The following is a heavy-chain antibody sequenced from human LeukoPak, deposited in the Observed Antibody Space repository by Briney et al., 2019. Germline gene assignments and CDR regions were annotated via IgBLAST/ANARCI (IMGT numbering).Heavy chain of an antibody. CDR3: ARGWDGGYYFDY. D-gene: IGHD3-16*01. V-gene: IGHV4-59*01. CDR2: IYYSGST. J-gene: IGHJ4*02. Sequence: SETLSLTCTVSGGSISSYYWSWIRQPPGKGLEGIGYIYYSGSTNYNPSLKSRVTISVDTSKNQFSLKLSSVTAADTAVYYCARGWDGGYYFDYWGQGTLVTVSS. CDR1: GGSISSYY.